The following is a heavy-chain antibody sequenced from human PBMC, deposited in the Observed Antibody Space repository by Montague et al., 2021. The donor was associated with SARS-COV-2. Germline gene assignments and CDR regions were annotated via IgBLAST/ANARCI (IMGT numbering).Heavy chain of an antibody. D-gene: IGHD3-16*02. J-gene: IGHJ3*02. V-gene: IGHV3-30-3*01. CDR2: ISYDVSNK. CDR1: GFTFSSYA. Sequence: SLRLSCAASGFTFSSYAMHWVRQAPGKGLEWVAVISYDVSNKYYADSVXGRFTISRDNSKNTLYLQMNSLRAEDTAVYYCARSAWGGYRDAFDIWGQGTMVTVSS. CDR3: ARSAWGGYRDAFDI.